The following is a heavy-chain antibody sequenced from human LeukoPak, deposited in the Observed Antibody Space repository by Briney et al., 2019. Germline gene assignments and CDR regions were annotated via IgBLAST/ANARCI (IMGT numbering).Heavy chain of an antibody. D-gene: IGHD3-10*01. Sequence: GASVKVSCKASGGTFSSYAISWVRQAPGQGLEWMGRIIPILGIANYAQKFQGRVTMTRDTSTSTVYMELSSLRSEDTAVYYCARRGVGYSPPFDYWGQGTLVTVSS. CDR2: IIPILGIA. V-gene: IGHV1-69*04. CDR1: GGTFSSYA. CDR3: ARRGVGYSPPFDY. J-gene: IGHJ4*02.